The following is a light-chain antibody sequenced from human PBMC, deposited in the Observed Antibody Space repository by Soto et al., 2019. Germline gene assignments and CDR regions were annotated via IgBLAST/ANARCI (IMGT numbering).Light chain of an antibody. CDR2: DAS. J-gene: IGKJ5*01. V-gene: IGKV3D-20*02. Sequence: EIVLTQSPGTLSLSPGERATLSFMASQSVSNNYLAWYQQKPGQAPRLLIYDASTRATGIPARFSGSGSGTDFTLTISYLEPEDFAVYYCLQRSDWPITFGQGTRLEIK. CDR1: QSVSNNY. CDR3: LQRSDWPIT.